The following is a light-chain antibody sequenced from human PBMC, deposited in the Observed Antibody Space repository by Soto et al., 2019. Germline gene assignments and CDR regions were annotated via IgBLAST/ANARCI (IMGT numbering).Light chain of an antibody. J-gene: IGLJ3*02. CDR3: SSYTSSTFE. CDR1: SSDVGGYNY. V-gene: IGLV2-14*01. CDR2: DVS. Sequence: QSALTQPASVSGSPGQSITISCTGTSSDVGGYNYVSWYQQHPGKAPKLMIYDVSNRPSGVSNRFSGSKSGNTASLTISGLQAEDEADYYCSSYTSSTFEFGGGTKVTVL.